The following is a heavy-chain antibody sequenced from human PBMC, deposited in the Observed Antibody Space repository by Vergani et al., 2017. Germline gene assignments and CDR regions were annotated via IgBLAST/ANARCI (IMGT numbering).Heavy chain of an antibody. J-gene: IGHJ6*02. CDR2: VNHSGST. CDR3: ARSRTRRSGYDLNYYYYGMDG. D-gene: IGHD5-12*01. Sequence: QVPLQQGGAGRLKPSETLSRTCAVYGGSFSGYYWSWIRPPPWKGLEWIGEVNHSGSTNYNPSLKSGVTISVDTSKNQFSLKLRTVTAADTAVYYCARSRTRRSGYDLNYYYYGMDGGGQGTTVTVYS. V-gene: IGHV4-34*01. CDR1: GGSFSGYY.